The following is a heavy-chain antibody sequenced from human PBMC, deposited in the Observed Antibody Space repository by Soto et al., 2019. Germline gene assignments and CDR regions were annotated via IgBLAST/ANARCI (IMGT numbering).Heavy chain of an antibody. CDR2: IYHSGST. J-gene: IGHJ5*02. D-gene: IGHD3-22*01. Sequence: SETLSLTCAVSGGSISSGGYSWSWIRQPPGKGLEWIEYIYHSGSTYYNPSLKSRVTISVDRSKNQFSLKLSSVTAADTAVYYCARDERDYDSSGYYYWFDPWGQGTLVTVSS. V-gene: IGHV4-30-2*01. CDR1: GGSISSGGYS. CDR3: ARDERDYDSSGYYYWFDP.